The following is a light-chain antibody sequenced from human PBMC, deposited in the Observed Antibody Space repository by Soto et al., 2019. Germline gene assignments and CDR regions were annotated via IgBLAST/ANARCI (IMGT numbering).Light chain of an antibody. V-gene: IGKV3-15*01. J-gene: IGKJ4*01. CDR1: QSVGSN. CDR3: QHYNNLPLT. Sequence: EIVMTQSPATLSVSPGERATLSYRASQSVGSNLAWYQQKPGQAPRLLIYGASTRATGIPARFSGSGSGTEFTLTISSLQSEDFAVYYCQHYNNLPLTFGGGAKVEIK. CDR2: GAS.